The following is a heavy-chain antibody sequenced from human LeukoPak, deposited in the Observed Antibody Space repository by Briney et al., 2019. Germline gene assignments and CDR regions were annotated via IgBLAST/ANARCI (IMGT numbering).Heavy chain of an antibody. CDR3: ATVAVTRYNNWFDP. D-gene: IGHD4-17*01. CDR1: GYTLTELS. J-gene: IGHJ5*02. CDR2: FDPEDGET. V-gene: IGHV1-24*01. Sequence: ASVKVSCKVSGYTLTELSMHWVRQAPGKGLEWMGGFDPEDGETIYAQKFQGRVTVTEDTSTDTAYMELSSLRSEDTAVYYCATVAVTRYNNWFDPWGQGTLVTVSS.